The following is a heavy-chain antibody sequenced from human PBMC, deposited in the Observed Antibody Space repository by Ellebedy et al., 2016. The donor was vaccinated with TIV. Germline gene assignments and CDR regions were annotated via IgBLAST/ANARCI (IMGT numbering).Heavy chain of an antibody. D-gene: IGHD3-10*01. CDR2: ISSSGTYI. CDR1: GFTFKIFN. CDR3: ARGRGGGFDKFSPVD. Sequence: GGSLRLSXVASGFTFKIFNMNWVRQAPGKGLEWVSSISSSGTYIYYADSLKGRFTISRDNAKSSLFLQMNSLRAEDTAVYYCARGRGGGFDKFSPVDWGQGTLVTVSS. V-gene: IGHV3-21*01. J-gene: IGHJ4*02.